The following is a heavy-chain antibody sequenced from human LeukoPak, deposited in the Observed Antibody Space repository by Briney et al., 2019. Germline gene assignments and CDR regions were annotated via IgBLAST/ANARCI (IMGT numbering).Heavy chain of an antibody. CDR1: GGSISSYY. CDR2: IYYSGST. CDR3: ARWELLLGAFDI. J-gene: IGHJ3*02. V-gene: IGHV4-59*01. D-gene: IGHD1-26*01. Sequence: SETLSLTCTVSGGSISSYYWSWIRQPPGKGLEWIGYIYYSGSTNYNPSLKSRVTISVDTSKNQFSLKLSSVTAADTAVYYCARWELLLGAFDIWGQGTMVTVSS.